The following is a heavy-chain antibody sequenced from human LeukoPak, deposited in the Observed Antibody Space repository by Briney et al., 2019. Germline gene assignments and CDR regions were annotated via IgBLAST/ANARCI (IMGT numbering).Heavy chain of an antibody. CDR1: GGSISSYY. V-gene: IGHV4-59*01. D-gene: IGHD3-10*01. CDR2: IYYSGST. Sequence: SETLSLTCTVSGGSISSYYWSWIRQPPEKGLEWIGYIYYSGSTNYNPSLKSRVTISVDTSKNQFSLKLSSVTAADTAVYYCARDPSPAGNNWFDPWGQGTLVTVSS. J-gene: IGHJ5*02. CDR3: ARDPSPAGNNWFDP.